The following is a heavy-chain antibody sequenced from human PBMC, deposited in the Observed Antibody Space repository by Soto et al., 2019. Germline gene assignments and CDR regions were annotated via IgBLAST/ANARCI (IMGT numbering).Heavy chain of an antibody. CDR2: IYYSGST. V-gene: IGHV4-39*01. D-gene: IGHD5-18*01. CDR3: ARGEIQLWMTNYYYYYGMDV. CDR1: GGSISSSSYY. Sequence: PSETLSLTCTVSGGSISSSSYYWGWIRHPPGKGLEWIGSIYYSGSTYYNPSLKSRVTISVDTSKNQFSLKLSSVTAADTAVYYCARGEIQLWMTNYYYYYGMDVWGQGTTVTVSS. J-gene: IGHJ6*02.